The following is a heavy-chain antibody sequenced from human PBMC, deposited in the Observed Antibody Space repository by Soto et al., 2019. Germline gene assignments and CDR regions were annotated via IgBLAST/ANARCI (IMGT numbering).Heavy chain of an antibody. V-gene: IGHV3-7*03. CDR3: AVYGYGVSAAAY. CDR2: INQDGSER. J-gene: IGHJ4*02. CDR1: GLTFRNDW. D-gene: IGHD4-17*01. Sequence: GSLRLSCAGSGLTFRNDWLSWVRQAPGKGLEWVANINQDGSERYYVDSVRGQFTISRDNVENSPYLQLNSLRPEDTAVYYCAVYGYGVSAAAYWGQGTLVTVSS.